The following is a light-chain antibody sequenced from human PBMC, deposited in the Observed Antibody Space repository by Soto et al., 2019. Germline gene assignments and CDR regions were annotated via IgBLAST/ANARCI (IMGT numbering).Light chain of an antibody. CDR2: AAS. Sequence: DIQMTQSPSSVSASVGDRVTITCRPSQSISNYLNWYQHKPGKAPKVLISAASTLQSGVPSRFSGSGSGTEFTLTISSLQPEDSAVYYCQQRSNWPSITFGQGTRLEIK. V-gene: IGKV1-39*01. CDR3: QQRSNWPSIT. CDR1: QSISNY. J-gene: IGKJ5*01.